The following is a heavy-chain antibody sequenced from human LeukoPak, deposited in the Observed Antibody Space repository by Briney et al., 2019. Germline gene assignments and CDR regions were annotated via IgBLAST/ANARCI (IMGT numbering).Heavy chain of an antibody. CDR1: GFTLSSYW. D-gene: IGHD3-10*01. J-gene: IGHJ4*02. CDR3: VKVAKYYYGSETYYFFEH. Sequence: GGSLRLSCAASGFTLSSYWMSWVRQAPGKGLEWVANIKQDGGEKYYVDSVKGRFTISRDNAKNSLDLQMNSLRVEDTGIYYCVKVAKYYYGSETYYFFEHWGQGTPVTASS. V-gene: IGHV3-7*01. CDR2: IKQDGGEK.